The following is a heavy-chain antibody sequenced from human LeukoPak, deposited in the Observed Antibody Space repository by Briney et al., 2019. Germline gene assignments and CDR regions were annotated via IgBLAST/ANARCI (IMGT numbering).Heavy chain of an antibody. J-gene: IGHJ4*02. D-gene: IGHD1-26*01. CDR3: AGGGVGATYLDF. V-gene: IGHV1-69*06. CDR1: GDTFSIYA. CDR2: IIPIFSAE. Sequence: SVKVSCKASGDTFSIYAISWVRETPEQGLEWRGRIIPIFSAESHAQKFQGRVTITADKSTSTAYMELSSLRSEDRAVYYCAGGGVGATYLDFWGQGTLCTVSP.